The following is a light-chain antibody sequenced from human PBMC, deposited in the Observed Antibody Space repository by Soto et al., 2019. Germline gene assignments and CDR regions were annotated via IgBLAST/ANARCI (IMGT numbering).Light chain of an antibody. J-gene: IGLJ1*01. CDR3: NSFTSSSTYV. Sequence: QSVLTQPASVSGSPGQSITISCTGTSSDVGGYKYVSWHQQHPGKAPKLIIYEVSNRPSGVSNRFSGSKSGNTASLTISGLQAEDETDYYCNSFTSSSTYVSGTGTKVTVL. V-gene: IGLV2-14*01. CDR1: SSDVGGYKY. CDR2: EVS.